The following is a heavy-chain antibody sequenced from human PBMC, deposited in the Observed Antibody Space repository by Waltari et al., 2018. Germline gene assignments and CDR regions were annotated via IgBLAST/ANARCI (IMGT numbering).Heavy chain of an antibody. Sequence: QVQLVQSGAEVKKPGSSVKVSCKASGGTFSSYAISWVRQAPGQGLEWMGGITPIFGTANYAQKFQGRVTITADESTSTAYMELSSLRSEDTAVYYCASIGYPPGVIAFDIWGQGTMVTVSS. V-gene: IGHV1-69*01. CDR3: ASIGYPPGVIAFDI. D-gene: IGHD3-16*02. J-gene: IGHJ3*02. CDR2: ITPIFGTA. CDR1: GGTFSSYA.